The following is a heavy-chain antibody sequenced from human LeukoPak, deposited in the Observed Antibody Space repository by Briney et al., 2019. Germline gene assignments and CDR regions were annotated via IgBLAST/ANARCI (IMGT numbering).Heavy chain of an antibody. CDR2: ISYDGSNK. V-gene: IGHV3-30*01. D-gene: IGHD1-26*01. CDR1: GFTFSSYA. Sequence: GGSLRLSCAASGFTFSSYAMHWVRQAPGKGLEWVAVISYDGSNKYYADSVKGRFTISRDNSKNTLYLQMNSLRAEDTAVYYCARDSAVRGATEYYFDYWGQGTLVTVPS. CDR3: ARDSAVRGATEYYFDY. J-gene: IGHJ4*02.